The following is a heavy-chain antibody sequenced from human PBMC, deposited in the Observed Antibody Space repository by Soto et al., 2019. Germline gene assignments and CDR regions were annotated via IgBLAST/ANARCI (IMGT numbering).Heavy chain of an antibody. CDR1: GFTFTSSA. V-gene: IGHV1-58*01. CDR3: ARDEMATITGYYYYGMDV. J-gene: IGHJ6*02. Sequence: ASVKVSCKASGFTFTSSAVQWVRQARGQRLEWIGWIVVGSGNTNYAQMLQERVTISRDMSTSTAYMELNSLRAEDTAVYYCARDEMATITGYYYYGMDVWGQGTTVTVSS. CDR2: IVVGSGNT. D-gene: IGHD5-12*01.